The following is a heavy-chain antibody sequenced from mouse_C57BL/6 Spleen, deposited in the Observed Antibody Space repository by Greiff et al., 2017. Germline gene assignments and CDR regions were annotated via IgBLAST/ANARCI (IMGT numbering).Heavy chain of an antibody. J-gene: IGHJ1*03. CDR1: GYNFTSYW. D-gene: IGHD2-12*01. V-gene: IGHV1-69*01. CDR2: IDPSDSYT. Sequence: QVQLQQPGAELVMPGASVKLSCKASGYNFTSYWMHWVKQRPGQGLEWIGEIDPSDSYTNYNQKFKGKSTLTVDKSSSTAYMQLSRLTSEDSAVYYCARKASCDDGVGVDVWGTGTTVTVSS. CDR3: ARKASCDDGVGVDV.